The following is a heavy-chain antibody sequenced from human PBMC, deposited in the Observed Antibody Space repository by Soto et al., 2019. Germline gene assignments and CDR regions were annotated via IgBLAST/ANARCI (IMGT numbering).Heavy chain of an antibody. CDR3: ARDEGDNSNYYYFDY. CDR1: GFAFNNYG. V-gene: IGHV3-30*03. Sequence: QEQLVESGGGVVQPGRSLRLSCVASGFAFNNYGMHWVRQAPGKGLEWVALISSGATTKIYADSVKGRFTISRDNSKNTLYLQMNSLRAEDTALYYCARDEGDNSNYYYFDYWGQGTLVTVSS. CDR2: ISSGATTK. J-gene: IGHJ4*02. D-gene: IGHD4-4*01.